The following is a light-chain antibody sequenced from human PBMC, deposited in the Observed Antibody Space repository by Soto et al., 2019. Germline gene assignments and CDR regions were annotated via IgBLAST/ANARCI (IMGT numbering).Light chain of an antibody. CDR1: QSISSY. CDR2: AAT. V-gene: IGKV1-39*01. CDR3: QQSYSTPPT. J-gene: IGKJ4*01. Sequence: DIQMTQSPSSLSASVGARVTITCLASQSISSYLNWYQQKPGKAPKLLIYAATSLQSGVPSRFSGSGSGTDFTLTISSLQPEDFATYYCQQSYSTPPTFGGGTKVEIK.